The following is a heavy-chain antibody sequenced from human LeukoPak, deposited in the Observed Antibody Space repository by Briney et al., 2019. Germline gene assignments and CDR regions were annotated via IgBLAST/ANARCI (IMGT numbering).Heavy chain of an antibody. CDR3: ARVEVSLMDV. Sequence: ESLRLSCAASGFTFSSYSMNWVRQAPGKGLEWVSSISSSSSYIYYADSVKGRFTISRDNAKNSLYLQMNSLRAEDTAVYYCARVEVSLMDVWGKGTTVTVSS. D-gene: IGHD3-22*01. J-gene: IGHJ6*03. V-gene: IGHV3-21*01. CDR2: ISSSSSYI. CDR1: GFTFSSYS.